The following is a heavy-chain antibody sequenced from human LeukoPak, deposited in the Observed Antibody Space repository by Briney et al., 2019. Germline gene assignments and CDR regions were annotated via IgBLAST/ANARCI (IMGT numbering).Heavy chain of an antibody. D-gene: IGHD3-22*01. V-gene: IGHV1-46*01. CDR3: ARRLYYYDTSGFGWFDP. CDR2: INPSGGST. Sequence: GASVKVSCKASGYTFTSYYMHWVRQAPGQGLEWMGIINPSGGSTSYAQKFQGRVTMTTDTSASTAYMELSSLRSDDTAVYYCARRLYYYDTSGFGWFDPWGQGTLVTVSS. CDR1: GYTFTSYY. J-gene: IGHJ5*02.